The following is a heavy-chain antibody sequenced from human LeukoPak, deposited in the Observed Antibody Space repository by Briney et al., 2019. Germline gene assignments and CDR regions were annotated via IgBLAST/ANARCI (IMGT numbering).Heavy chain of an antibody. D-gene: IGHD5-18*01. CDR3: ARFRTAMQLWKGYYFDY. J-gene: IGHJ4*02. CDR2: IKQDGREK. V-gene: IGHV3-7*01. CDR1: GFTFSSYW. Sequence: QSGGSLRLSCGASGFTFSSYWMSWVRQAPGKGLEWVANIKQDGREKYYVDSVKGRFTISRDNAKNSLYLQMNSLRAEDTAVYYCARFRTAMQLWKGYYFDYWGQGTLVTVSS.